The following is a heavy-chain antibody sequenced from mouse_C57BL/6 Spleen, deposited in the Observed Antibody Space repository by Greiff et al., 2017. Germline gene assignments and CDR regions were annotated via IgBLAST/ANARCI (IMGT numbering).Heavy chain of an antibody. J-gene: IGHJ2*01. CDR2: INPSSGYT. Sequence: QVQLKQSGAELARPGASVKMSCKASGYTFTSYTMHWVKQRPGQGLEWIGYINPSSGYTKYNQKFKDKATLTADKSSSTAYMQLSSLTSEDSAVYYCARFPITGTGYYFDYWGQGTTLTVSS. CDR1: GYTFTSYT. V-gene: IGHV1-4*01. CDR3: ARFPITGTGYYFDY. D-gene: IGHD4-1*01.